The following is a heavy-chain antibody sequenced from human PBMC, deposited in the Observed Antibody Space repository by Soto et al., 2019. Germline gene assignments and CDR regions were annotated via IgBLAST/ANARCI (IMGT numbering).Heavy chain of an antibody. D-gene: IGHD1-1*01. CDR1: GGSISITRYY. J-gene: IGHJ4*02. CDR3: VSGPGTTADY. CDR2: TYYTGST. Sequence: QLQLQESGPGLVKPSETLSLTCTVSGGSISITRYYWVCIRQPPGKELEWIGTTYYTGSTYYNPSLKSRVTISVDMSKNQFSLKVRSVTAADTAVYYCVSGPGTTADYWGQGTLVTVSS. V-gene: IGHV4-39*01.